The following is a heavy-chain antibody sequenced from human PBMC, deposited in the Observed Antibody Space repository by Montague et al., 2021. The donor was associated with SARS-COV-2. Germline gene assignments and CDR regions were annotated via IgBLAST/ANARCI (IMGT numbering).Heavy chain of an antibody. CDR2: VFYRGST. V-gene: IGHV4-39*01. D-gene: IGHD1-26*01. Sequence: SETLSLTCTVSGDSISSLHYYWGWIRQSPGKGLEWIGYVFYRGSTYYNRCLRSRVTISVDTSKNQFALRLRSVTATDTAIYYCARRAGVVGDTRFDYWGQGTLVPVSS. CDR1: GDSISSLHYY. J-gene: IGHJ4*01. CDR3: ARRAGVVGDTRFDY.